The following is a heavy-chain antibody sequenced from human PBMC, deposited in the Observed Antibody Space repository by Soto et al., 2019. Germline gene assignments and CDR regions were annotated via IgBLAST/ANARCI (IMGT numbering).Heavy chain of an antibody. Sequence: SQTLSLTCAISGDSVSSNSATWNWVRQSPSRGLEWLGRTYYRSKWYTAYAVSVRGRITINPDTSKNQFPLQLNSVTPEDTAVYYCARGPGRLDYWGQGILVTVSS. D-gene: IGHD2-15*01. CDR3: ARGPGRLDY. CDR2: TYYRSKWYT. J-gene: IGHJ4*02. V-gene: IGHV6-1*01. CDR1: GDSVSSNSAT.